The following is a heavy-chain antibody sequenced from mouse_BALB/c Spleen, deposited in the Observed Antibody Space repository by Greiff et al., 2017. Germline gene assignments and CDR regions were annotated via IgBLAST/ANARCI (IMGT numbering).Heavy chain of an antibody. Sequence: QVQLKQSGAELVKPGASVKLSCKTSGYTFTSYWIQWVKQRPGQGLGWIGEIFPGTGTTYYNEKFKGKATLTIDTSSSTAYMQLSSLTSEDSAVYFCARSNYDYDGLAYWGQGTLVTVSA. CDR2: IFPGTGTT. J-gene: IGHJ3*01. CDR3: ARSNYDYDGLAY. D-gene: IGHD2-4*01. V-gene: IGHV1S132*01. CDR1: GYTFTSYW.